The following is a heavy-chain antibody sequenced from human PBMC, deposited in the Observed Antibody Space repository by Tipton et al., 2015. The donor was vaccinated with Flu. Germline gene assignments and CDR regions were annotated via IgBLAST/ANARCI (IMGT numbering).Heavy chain of an antibody. Sequence: SLRLSCAASGFTFSTYWMTWVRQAPGKGLEWVANIKHDGNEKNYVDSVKGRFAISRDNAKNSLYLQMSSLRAEDSAVYYCARPMWGASNSYAHALGIWGQGTMVPVSS. CDR3: ARPMWGASNSYAHALGI. CDR1: GFTFSTYW. J-gene: IGHJ3*02. D-gene: IGHD4-11*01. CDR2: IKHDGNEK. V-gene: IGHV3-7*01.